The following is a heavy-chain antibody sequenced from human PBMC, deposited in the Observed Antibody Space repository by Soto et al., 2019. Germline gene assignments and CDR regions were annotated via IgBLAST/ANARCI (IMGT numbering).Heavy chain of an antibody. D-gene: IGHD3-3*01. CDR2: ISSSSSYI. Sequence: GGSLRLSCAASGFTFSSYSMNWVRQAPGKGLEWVSSISSSSSYIYYADSVKGRFTISRDNAKNSLYPQMNSLRAEDTAVYYCARDRSEWLVYYGMDVWGQGTTVPVSS. CDR3: ARDRSEWLVYYGMDV. CDR1: GFTFSSYS. V-gene: IGHV3-21*01. J-gene: IGHJ6*02.